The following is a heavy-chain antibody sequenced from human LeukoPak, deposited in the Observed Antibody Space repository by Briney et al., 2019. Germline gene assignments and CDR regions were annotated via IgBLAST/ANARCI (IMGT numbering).Heavy chain of an antibody. D-gene: IGHD1-1*01. CDR3: ARGVQQNWYFDL. V-gene: IGHV3-13*01. CDR1: GFTFSSHD. Sequence: GGSLRPSCAASGFTFSSHDMHWVRQATGKGLEWVSAIGTAGDTYYPGSVKGRFTISRENAKNSLYLQMNSLRAGDTAVYYCARGVQQNWYFDLWGRGTLVTVSS. CDR2: IGTAGDT. J-gene: IGHJ2*01.